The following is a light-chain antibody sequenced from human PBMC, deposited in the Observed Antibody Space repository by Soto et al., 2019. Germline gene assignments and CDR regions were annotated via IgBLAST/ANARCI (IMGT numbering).Light chain of an antibody. CDR3: QQYGSLLPWT. Sequence: EIVLTQSPGTLSLSPGERATLSCRASQSVSSSYLAWYQQKPGQAPRLLIYGASSRATGIPDRFSGSGSGTDFTLTISSLEPEDFAVYYCQQYGSLLPWTFGQGTKVDIK. V-gene: IGKV3-20*01. CDR2: GAS. CDR1: QSVSSSY. J-gene: IGKJ1*01.